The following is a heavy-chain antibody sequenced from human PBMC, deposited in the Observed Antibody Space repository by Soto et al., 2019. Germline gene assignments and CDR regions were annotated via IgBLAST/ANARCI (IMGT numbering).Heavy chain of an antibody. CDR3: ARYGSGTYFYYYGMDV. J-gene: IGHJ6*02. D-gene: IGHD3-10*01. CDR1: GFTFRSYW. CDR2: INSDGSST. V-gene: IGHV3-74*01. Sequence: GGSLRLSCAASGFTFRSYWMHWVRQAPGKGLVWVSGINSDGSSTSYADSVMGRFTISRDNAKNSLYLQMNSLRADDTAVYYCARYGSGTYFYYYGMDVWGQGTTVTVSS.